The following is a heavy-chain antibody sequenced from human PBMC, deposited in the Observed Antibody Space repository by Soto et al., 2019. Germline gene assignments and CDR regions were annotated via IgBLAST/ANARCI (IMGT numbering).Heavy chain of an antibody. Sequence: GGSLRLSCAASGFTFSASAIHWVRQAPGKGLEWVGRIRSKANKYATAYVASVQGRFTISRDDSKNTTYLQMNSLKTEDTAVYYCARVRYGSGNYFGYWGKGT. CDR2: IRSKANKYAT. CDR3: ARVRYGSGNYFGY. J-gene: IGHJ4*02. CDR1: GFTFSASA. D-gene: IGHD3-10*01. V-gene: IGHV3-73*01.